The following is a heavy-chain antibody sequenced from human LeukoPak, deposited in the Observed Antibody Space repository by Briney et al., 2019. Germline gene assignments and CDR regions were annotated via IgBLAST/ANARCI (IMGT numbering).Heavy chain of an antibody. CDR2: TYYRSKWYN. D-gene: IGHD3-3*01. Sequence: SQTLSLTCAISGDSVSSNSAAWNWIRQSPSRGLEWLGTTYYRSKWYNDYAVSVKSRITINPDTSKNQFSLQLNSVTPEDTAVYYCARGAIFGVVTYYYMDVWGKGTTVTVSS. CDR3: ARGAIFGVVTYYYMDV. CDR1: GDSVSSNSAA. V-gene: IGHV6-1*01. J-gene: IGHJ6*03.